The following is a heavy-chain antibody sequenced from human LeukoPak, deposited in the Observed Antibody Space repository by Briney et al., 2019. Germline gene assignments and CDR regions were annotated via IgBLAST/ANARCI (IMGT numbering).Heavy chain of an antibody. CDR1: GYTLTNYD. CDR2: MNPRSGDT. CDR3: ARSKAVGGAGWLDP. J-gene: IGHJ5*02. Sequence: ASVMVSCKASGYTLTNYDINWVRQATGQGLEWMGWMNPRSGDTRYSQKFQGRLTIARNTSMNTAYMELGSLKSDDTAVYYCARSKAVGGAGWLDPWGQGTLVIVSS. V-gene: IGHV1-8*01. D-gene: IGHD6-19*01.